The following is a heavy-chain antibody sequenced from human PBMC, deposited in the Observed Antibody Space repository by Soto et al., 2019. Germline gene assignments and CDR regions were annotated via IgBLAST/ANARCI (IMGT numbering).Heavy chain of an antibody. CDR3: ARDRSNSPDYFDY. CDR1: GGSIDNYEYY. CDR2: TYYSGRT. J-gene: IGHJ4*02. V-gene: IGHV4-30-4*01. Sequence: PSETLSLTCTVSGGSIDNYEYYWTWIRQPPGKGLEWVGYTYYSGRTNYNPSLNSRLTISLDTSKNQFSLRLTSVSAADTAMYYCARDRSNSPDYFDYWGQGTLVTVSS. D-gene: IGHD6-6*01.